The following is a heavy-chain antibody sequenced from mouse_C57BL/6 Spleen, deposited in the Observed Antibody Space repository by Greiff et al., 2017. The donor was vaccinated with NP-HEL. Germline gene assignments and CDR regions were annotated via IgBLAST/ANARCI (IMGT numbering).Heavy chain of an antibody. CDR1: GFSLTSYG. V-gene: IGHV2-6-1*01. CDR2: IWSDGST. CDR3: ARHEKWYHAMDY. J-gene: IGHJ4*01. Sequence: VKLKQSGPGLVAPSQSLSITCTVSGFSLTSYGVHWVRQPPGKGLEWLVVIWSDGSTTYNSALKSRLSISKDNSKSQVFLKMNSLQTDDTAMYYCARHEKWYHAMDYWGQGTSVTVSS.